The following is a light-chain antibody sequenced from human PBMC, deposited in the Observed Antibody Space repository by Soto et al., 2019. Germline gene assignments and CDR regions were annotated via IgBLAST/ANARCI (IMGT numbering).Light chain of an antibody. CDR3: SSYAGSNIVV. V-gene: IGLV2-8*01. J-gene: IGLJ2*01. CDR1: SSEVGGYNY. Sequence: QSVLTPPPSASGSPGQSVTISCTGSSSEVGGYNYVSWYQQHPGKAPKLMIYDVSKRPSGVPDRFSGSKSGNTASLTVSGLQAEDEADYYCSSYAGSNIVVFGGGTKLTFL. CDR2: DVS.